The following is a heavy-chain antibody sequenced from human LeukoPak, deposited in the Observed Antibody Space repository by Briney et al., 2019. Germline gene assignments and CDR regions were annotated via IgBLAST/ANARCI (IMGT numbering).Heavy chain of an antibody. Sequence: GGSLRLSCAASGFPFSTYWITWVRQAPGKGLEWVANIKNDGSEKYYVDSVKGRFTISRDNAKNSLYLQMNSLRAEDTAVYYCARGWRWIYDYWGQGTLVTVSS. J-gene: IGHJ4*02. CDR3: ARGWRWIYDY. V-gene: IGHV3-7*01. CDR1: GFPFSTYW. CDR2: IKNDGSEK. D-gene: IGHD5-24*01.